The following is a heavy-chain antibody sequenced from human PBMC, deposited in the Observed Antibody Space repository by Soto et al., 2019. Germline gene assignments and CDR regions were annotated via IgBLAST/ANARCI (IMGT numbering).Heavy chain of an antibody. V-gene: IGHV4-34*01. D-gene: IGHD2-15*01. CDR2: INHSGST. J-gene: IGHJ5*02. CDR1: GGSFSGYY. CDR3: ARMGSGKFLYCSGGSCSVWFDP. Sequence: SETLSLTCAVYGGSFSGYYWSWIRQPPGKGLEWFGEINHSGSTNYNPPLKSRVTISVDTSKNQFSLKLSSVTAADTAVYYCARMGSGKFLYCSGGSCSVWFDPWGQGTLVTVSS.